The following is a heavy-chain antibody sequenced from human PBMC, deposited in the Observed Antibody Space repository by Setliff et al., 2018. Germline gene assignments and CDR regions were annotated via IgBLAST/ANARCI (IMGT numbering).Heavy chain of an antibody. J-gene: IGHJ4*02. CDR1: GGSISSGSYY. V-gene: IGHV4-61*02. CDR2: IYTRRST. D-gene: IGHD2-15*01. CDR3: ARDFDCSGNFDY. Sequence: SETLSLTCTVSGGSISSGSYYWSWIRQPAGKGLEWIGPIYTRRSTNYNPSLKSRVTITIDTSKNQFSLKLSSVTAADTAVYYCARDFDCSGNFDYWGQGTLVTVSS.